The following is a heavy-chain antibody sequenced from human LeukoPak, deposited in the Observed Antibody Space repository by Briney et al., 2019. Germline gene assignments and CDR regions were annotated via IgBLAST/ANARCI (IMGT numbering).Heavy chain of an antibody. D-gene: IGHD3-22*01. Sequence: SQTLSLTCSVSGDSISSGLFFWSWIRQPPGKGLEWIGFIYFSGDTLYHPSLRSRVNISRDTSKNQFSLNLSSVTAADTGVYYCARGNYDKTANSYTHWHFDLWGSGALVAVSS. CDR2: IYFSGDT. CDR1: GDSISSGLFF. V-gene: IGHV4-31*03. J-gene: IGHJ2*01. CDR3: ARGNYDKTANSYTHWHFDL.